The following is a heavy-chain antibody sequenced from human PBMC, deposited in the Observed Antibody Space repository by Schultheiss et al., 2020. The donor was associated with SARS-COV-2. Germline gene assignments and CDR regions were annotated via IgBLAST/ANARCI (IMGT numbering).Heavy chain of an antibody. V-gene: IGHV3-33*06. CDR1: RFTFSSYG. Sequence: GGSLRLSCAASRFTFSSYGMHWVRQAPGKGLEWVAVIWYDGSNKYYADSVKGRFTISRDNSKNTLYLQMNSLRAEDTAVYYCAKDMAVAANDAFDIWGQGTMVTVSS. J-gene: IGHJ3*02. D-gene: IGHD6-19*01. CDR2: IWYDGSNK. CDR3: AKDMAVAANDAFDI.